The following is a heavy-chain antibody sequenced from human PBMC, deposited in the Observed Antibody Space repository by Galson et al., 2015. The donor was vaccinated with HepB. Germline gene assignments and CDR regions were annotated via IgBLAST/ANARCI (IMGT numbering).Heavy chain of an antibody. Sequence: CAISGDSVSSNSAAWNWIRQSPSRGLEWLGRTYYRSKWYNDYAVSVKSRITINPDTSKNQFSLKLSSVTAADTAVYYCARGLRDDFWSGYYISPQDNWFDPWGQGTLVTVSS. CDR2: TYYRSKWYN. CDR1: GDSVSSNSAA. V-gene: IGHV6-1*01. CDR3: ARGLRDDFWSGYYISPQDNWFDP. J-gene: IGHJ5*02. D-gene: IGHD3-3*01.